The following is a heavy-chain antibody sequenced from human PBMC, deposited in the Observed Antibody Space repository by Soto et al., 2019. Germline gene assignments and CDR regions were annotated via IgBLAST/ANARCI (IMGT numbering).Heavy chain of an antibody. CDR1: GFTFSSYE. V-gene: IGHV3-48*03. CDR3: ARDDGVTIFGVDYGMDV. J-gene: IGHJ6*02. Sequence: GGSLRLSXAASGFTFSSYEMNWVRQAPGKGLEWVSYISSSGSTIYYADSVKGRFTISRDNAKNSLYLQMNSLRAEDTAVYYCARDDGVTIFGVDYGMDVWGQGTTVTVSS. CDR2: ISSSGSTI. D-gene: IGHD3-3*01.